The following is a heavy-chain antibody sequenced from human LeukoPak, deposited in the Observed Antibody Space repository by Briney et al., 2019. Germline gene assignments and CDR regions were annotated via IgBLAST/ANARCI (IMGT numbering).Heavy chain of an antibody. CDR1: GGSISSGDYY. V-gene: IGHV4-30-4*08. CDR2: IYYSGST. CDR3: ARQNRYCSSTSCSKFDY. D-gene: IGHD2-2*01. J-gene: IGHJ4*02. Sequence: SQTLSLTCTVSGGSISSGDYYWSWIRQPPGKGLEWIGYIYYSGSTYYNPSLKSRVTISVDTSKNQFSLKLSSVTAADTAVYYCARQNRYCSSTSCSKFDYWGQGTLVTVSP.